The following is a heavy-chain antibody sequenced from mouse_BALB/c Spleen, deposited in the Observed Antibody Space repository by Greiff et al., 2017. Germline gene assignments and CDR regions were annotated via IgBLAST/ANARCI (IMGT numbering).Heavy chain of an antibody. V-gene: IGHV5-6*01. J-gene: IGHJ4*01. CDR2: ISSGGSYT. D-gene: IGHD2-3*01. Sequence: EVKVVESGGDLVKPGGSLKLSCAASGFTFSSYGMSWVRQTPDKRLEWVATISSGGSYTYYPDSVKGRFTISRDNAKNTLYLQMSSLKSEDTAMYYCARRDGHAMDYWGQGTSVTVSS. CDR3: ARRDGHAMDY. CDR1: GFTFSSYG.